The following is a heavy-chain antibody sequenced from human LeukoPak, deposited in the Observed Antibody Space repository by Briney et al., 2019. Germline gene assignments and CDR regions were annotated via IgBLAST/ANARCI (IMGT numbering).Heavy chain of an antibody. CDR3: ATEMSVYSSGWYFDL. J-gene: IGHJ2*01. CDR1: GYTFTGYY. D-gene: IGHD6-19*01. CDR2: INPNSGGT. V-gene: IGHV1-2*02. Sequence: ASVKVSCKASGYTFTGYYMHWVRQAPGQGLEWMGWINPNSGGTNYAQKFQGRVTMTEDTSTDTAYMELSSLRSEDTAVYYCATEMSVYSSGWYFDLWGRGTLVTVSS.